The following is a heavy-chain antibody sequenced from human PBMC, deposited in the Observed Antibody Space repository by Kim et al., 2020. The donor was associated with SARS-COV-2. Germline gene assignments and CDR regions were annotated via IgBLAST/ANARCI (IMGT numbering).Heavy chain of an antibody. Sequence: GGSLRLSCAASGFTFSSYAMSWVRQAPGKGLEWVSAISGSDGSTYYADSVKGRFTVSRDNSKDTLYLQMNSLRAEDTAVYYCAKADGGAYYYSPTVYFDYWGQGTLVTVSS. D-gene: IGHD3-22*01. CDR2: ISGSDGST. V-gene: IGHV3-23*01. CDR3: AKADGGAYYYSPTVYFDY. CDR1: GFTFSSYA. J-gene: IGHJ4*02.